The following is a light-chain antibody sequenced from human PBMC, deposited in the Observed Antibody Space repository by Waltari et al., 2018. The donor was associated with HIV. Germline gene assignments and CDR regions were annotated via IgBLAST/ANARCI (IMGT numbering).Light chain of an antibody. CDR3: CSYGGSSNWL. CDR2: EGI. Sequence: QSALTQPASVSGSPGQSITISCTGTSSDIGNYNLFSWYQQHPGKAPKLIIYEGIKRPSGVSNRISGSKSANTASLTFSGLQAEDEADYYCCSYGGSSNWLFGGGTKLTVL. CDR1: SSDIGNYNL. V-gene: IGLV2-23*01. J-gene: IGLJ2*01.